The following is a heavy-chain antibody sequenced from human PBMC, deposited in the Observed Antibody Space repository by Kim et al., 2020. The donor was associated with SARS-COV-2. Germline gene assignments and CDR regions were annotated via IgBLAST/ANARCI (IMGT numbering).Heavy chain of an antibody. Sequence: GGSLRLSCAASGFTFDDYAMHWVRQAPGKGLEWVSLISGDGGSTYYADSVKGRFTISRDNSKNSLYLQMNSLRTEDTALYYCAKDGARLSLRYFDWLPSISHHAFDIWGQGTMVTVSS. V-gene: IGHV3-43*02. CDR3: AKDGARLSLRYFDWLPSISHHAFDI. CDR2: ISGDGGST. CDR1: GFTFDDYA. J-gene: IGHJ3*02. D-gene: IGHD3-9*01.